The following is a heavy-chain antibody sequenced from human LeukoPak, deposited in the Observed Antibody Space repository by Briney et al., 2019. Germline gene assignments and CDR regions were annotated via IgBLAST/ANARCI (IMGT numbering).Heavy chain of an antibody. CDR1: GYTFTGYY. Sequence: ASVKVSCKASGYTFTGYYIHWVRQAPGQGLEWMGVIKPSDGFTSYAQKFQGRLTVTRDMSTSTVYMELNSLRSEDTAVYYCARDMFAVDGRSFDYWGQGTLVTVSS. CDR3: ARDMFAVDGRSFDY. V-gene: IGHV1-46*01. D-gene: IGHD3-10*02. CDR2: IKPSDGFT. J-gene: IGHJ4*02.